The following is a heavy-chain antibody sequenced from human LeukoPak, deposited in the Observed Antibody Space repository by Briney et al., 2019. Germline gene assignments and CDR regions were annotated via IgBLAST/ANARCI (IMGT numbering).Heavy chain of an antibody. J-gene: IGHJ4*02. CDR1: GGSFSGYY. CDR2: INHSGST. V-gene: IGHV4-34*01. CDR3: ARCRELRYFDWLSSLWATSLDFDY. D-gene: IGHD3-9*01. Sequence: KSSETLSLTCAVYGGSFSGYYWSWIRQPPGKGLEWIGEINHSGSTNYNPSLKSRVTISVDTSKNQFSLKLSSVTAADTAVYYCARCRELRYFDWLSSLWATSLDFDYWGQGTLVTVSS.